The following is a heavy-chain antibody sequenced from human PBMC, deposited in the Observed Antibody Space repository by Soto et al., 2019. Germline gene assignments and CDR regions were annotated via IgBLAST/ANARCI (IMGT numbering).Heavy chain of an antibody. Sequence: SETLSLTCAVSGYSISSGYYWGWIRQPPGKGLEWIGTIYHSESTYYNPSLKTRVTISVDTSKNQFSLKLSSVTAADTAVYYCARALLCSAGSCSPFRCLDFCGQGTPVTVSS. J-gene: IGHJ6*02. CDR1: GYSISSGYY. CDR2: IYHSEST. D-gene: IGHD2-15*01. CDR3: ARALLCSAGSCSPFRCLDF. V-gene: IGHV4-38-2*01.